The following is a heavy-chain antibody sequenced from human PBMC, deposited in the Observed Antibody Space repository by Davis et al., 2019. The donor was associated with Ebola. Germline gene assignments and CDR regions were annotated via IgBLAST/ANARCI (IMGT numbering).Heavy chain of an antibody. V-gene: IGHV3-33*01. J-gene: IGHJ4*02. CDR1: GFTFSSYG. D-gene: IGHD4-17*01. CDR2: IWYDGSNK. CDR3: ARDYGDSYFDY. Sequence: GESLKISCAASGFTFSSYGMHWVRQAPGKGLEWVAVIWYDGSNKYYADSVKGRFTISRDNSKNTLYLQMNSLRAEDTAVYYCARDYGDSYFDYWGQGTLVTVSS.